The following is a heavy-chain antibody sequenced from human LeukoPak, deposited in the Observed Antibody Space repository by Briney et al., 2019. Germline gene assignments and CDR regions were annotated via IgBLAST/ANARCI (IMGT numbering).Heavy chain of an antibody. CDR1: GFTFSSYS. CDR2: ISSSSSYI. Sequence: PGGSLRLSCAASGFTFSSYSTNWVRQAPGKGLEWVSSISSSSSYIYYAYSVKGRFTIDRDNAKNSLYLQLNSRSAEDTAVYYCARDGSYSSGWYEAFAFWGQGTMVTVSS. CDR3: ARDGSYSSGWYEAFAF. D-gene: IGHD6-19*01. J-gene: IGHJ3*01. V-gene: IGHV3-21*01.